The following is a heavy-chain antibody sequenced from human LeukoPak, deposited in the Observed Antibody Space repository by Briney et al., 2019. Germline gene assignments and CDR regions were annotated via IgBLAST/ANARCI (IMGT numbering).Heavy chain of an antibody. V-gene: IGHV4-59*11. CDR3: ARELLNHYMDV. Sequence: SETLSLTCTVSGGSISSHYWSWIRQPPGKGVEVIVYIYYSGSTNYNPSLKSRVTITVDTYKNQFSLTLSSVPAADTAVYYCARELLNHYMDVWGKGTTVTVSS. J-gene: IGHJ6*03. CDR2: IYYSGST. D-gene: IGHD2-15*01. CDR1: GGSISSHY.